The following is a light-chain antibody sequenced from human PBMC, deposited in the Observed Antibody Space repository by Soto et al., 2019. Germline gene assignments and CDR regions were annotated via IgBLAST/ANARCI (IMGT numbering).Light chain of an antibody. CDR3: CSYAGSSTLV. Sequence: QSVLTQPASVSEPPGQSITISCIGTSSDVGTYNLVSWYQHHPGKAPKLMIYEVNNRPSGVSNRFSGSKSGNTASLTISGLQAEDEADYYCCSYAGSSTLVFGGGTKVTVL. V-gene: IGLV2-23*02. J-gene: IGLJ3*02. CDR1: SSDVGTYNL. CDR2: EVN.